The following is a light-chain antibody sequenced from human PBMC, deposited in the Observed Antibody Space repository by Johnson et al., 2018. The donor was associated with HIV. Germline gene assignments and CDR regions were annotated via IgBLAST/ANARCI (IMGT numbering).Light chain of an antibody. Sequence: QSVLTQPPSVSAAPGQKVTISCSGSSSNIGNNYVSWYQQLPGTAPKILIYDNNKRPSGIPDRFSGAKSGTSATLGINGLQTGDEADYYCGTWDSSLSALFGTGTKVTVL. J-gene: IGLJ1*01. CDR3: GTWDSSLSAL. CDR2: DNN. CDR1: SSNIGNNY. V-gene: IGLV1-51*01.